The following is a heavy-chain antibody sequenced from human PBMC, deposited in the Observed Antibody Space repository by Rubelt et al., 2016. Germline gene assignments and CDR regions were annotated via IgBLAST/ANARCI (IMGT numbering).Heavy chain of an antibody. CDR2: MKEDGSGE. J-gene: IGHJ4*02. Sequence: EVQLVESGGGLVQPGGSLRLSCAMSGFTSSRYWMTWIRQAPGKGLEWLASMKEDGSGENYVDSVKGRFTMSRDNAKNSLFLQMDRLRVEDTAVYYCARDGVWGQGTLVTVSA. D-gene: IGHD3-3*01. V-gene: IGHV3-7*01. CDR3: ARDGV. CDR1: GFTSSRYW.